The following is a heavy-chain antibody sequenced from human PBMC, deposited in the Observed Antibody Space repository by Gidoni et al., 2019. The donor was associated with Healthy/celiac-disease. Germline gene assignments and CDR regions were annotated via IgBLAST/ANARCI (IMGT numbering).Heavy chain of an antibody. Sequence: QVQLVQSGAEVKKPGSSVKVSCKASGGTFSSYAISWVRQAPGQGLEWMGGIIPIFGTANYAQKFQGRVTITADESTSTAYMELSSLRSEDTAVYYCARARDIVVVPAAMLLDYYGMDVWGQGTTVTVSS. CDR3: ARARDIVVVPAAMLLDYYGMDV. CDR1: GGTFSSYA. CDR2: IIPIFGTA. J-gene: IGHJ6*02. V-gene: IGHV1-69*01. D-gene: IGHD2-2*01.